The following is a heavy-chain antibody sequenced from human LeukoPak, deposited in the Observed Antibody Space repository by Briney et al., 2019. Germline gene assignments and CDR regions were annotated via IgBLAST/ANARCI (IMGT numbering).Heavy chain of an antibody. J-gene: IGHJ3*02. CDR3: ARERSFDSSGYNDALDI. D-gene: IGHD3-22*01. CDR2: IRSDGST. CDR1: GFIVSGKY. Sequence: TGGSLRLSCAASGFIVSGKYMSWVRQAPGKGLEWVSVIRSDGSTSYADSVKGRFTISRDNSKNTLYLQMNSLRAEDTAVYYCARERSFDSSGYNDALDIWGQGTMVTVSA. V-gene: IGHV3-53*01.